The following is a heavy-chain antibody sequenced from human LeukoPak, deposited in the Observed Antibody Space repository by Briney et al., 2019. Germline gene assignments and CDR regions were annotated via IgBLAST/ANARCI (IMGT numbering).Heavy chain of an antibody. V-gene: IGHV3-7*01. CDR3: ARDGYHYGSGTYMYESGPAAPDY. D-gene: IGHD3-10*01. CDR2: IKQDGSEK. J-gene: IGHJ4*02. Sequence: GGSLRLSCAASGFTFSTYWMSWVRQAPGKALEWVANIKQDGSEKYFVDSVKGRFTISRDNPKNTLYLQMYSLRPEDTAVYYCARDGYHYGSGTYMYESGPAAPDYWGQGTLVTVSS. CDR1: GFTFSTYW.